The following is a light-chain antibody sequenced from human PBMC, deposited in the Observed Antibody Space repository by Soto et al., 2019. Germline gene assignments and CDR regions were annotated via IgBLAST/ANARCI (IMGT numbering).Light chain of an antibody. CDR2: EVT. Sequence: QSVLTQLASVSGSPGQSITISCTGSSSDVGGYTYVSWYQQHPGKAPKLLISEVTSRPSGVSNRFSDSKSGNTASLTISGLQGEDEADYYCSSYTSSSTQVFGTGTKVTVL. J-gene: IGLJ1*01. V-gene: IGLV2-14*01. CDR1: SSDVGGYTY. CDR3: SSYTSSSTQV.